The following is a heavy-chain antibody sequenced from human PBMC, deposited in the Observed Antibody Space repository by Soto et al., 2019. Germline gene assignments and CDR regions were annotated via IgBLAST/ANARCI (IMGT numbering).Heavy chain of an antibody. CDR1: GFIFSNYA. CDR3: ARGPIGDAAMVTNYFDY. D-gene: IGHD5-18*01. CDR2: LSFDGNNV. Sequence: QVQLVESGGGVVQPGRSLRLSCAASGFIFSNYAIHWVRQAPGKGLEWVAVLSFDGNNVHYADSVKGRFTVSRDNSKNTLFLQMNSLRAEDTALYYCARGPIGDAAMVTNYFDYWGQGTLVTVSS. J-gene: IGHJ4*02. V-gene: IGHV3-30-3*01.